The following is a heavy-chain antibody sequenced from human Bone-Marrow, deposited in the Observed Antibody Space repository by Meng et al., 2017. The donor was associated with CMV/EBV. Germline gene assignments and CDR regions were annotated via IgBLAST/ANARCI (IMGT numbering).Heavy chain of an antibody. CDR3: AKSRLRYFDWLGEFDY. J-gene: IGHJ4*01. D-gene: IGHD3-9*01. V-gene: IGHV4-39*07. CDR2: IYYSGST. Sequence: ESLKISCTVSGGSISSSSYYWGWIRQPPGKGLEWIGSIYYSGSTYYNPSLKSRVTISVDTSKNQFSLKLSSVTAADTAVYYCAKSRLRYFDWLGEFDYWGHGTLVTVSS. CDR1: GGSISSSSYY.